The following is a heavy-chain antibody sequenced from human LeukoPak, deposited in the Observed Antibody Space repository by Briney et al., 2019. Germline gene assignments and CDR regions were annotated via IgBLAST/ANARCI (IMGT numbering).Heavy chain of an antibody. D-gene: IGHD5-24*01. CDR1: GGTFSSYA. CDR3: ARVSKRGNYMDV. Sequence: SVKVSCKASGGTFSSYAISWVRQAPGQGLEWMGGIIPIFGTANYAQKFQGRVTITADKSTSTAYMELSSLRSEDTAVYYCARVSKRGNYMDVWGKGTTVTVSS. CDR2: IIPIFGTA. J-gene: IGHJ6*03. V-gene: IGHV1-69*06.